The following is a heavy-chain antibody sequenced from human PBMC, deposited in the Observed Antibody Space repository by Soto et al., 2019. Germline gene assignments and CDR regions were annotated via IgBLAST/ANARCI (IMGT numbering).Heavy chain of an antibody. CDR2: INPNSGGT. CDR3: ARDSLTTLDV. Sequence: ASVKVSCKASGYAFTSYGISWVRQAPGQGLEWMGWINPNSGGTNYAQKFQGWVTMTRDTSISTAYMELSRLRSDDTAVYYCARDSLTTLDVWGKGTTVTVSS. J-gene: IGHJ6*04. V-gene: IGHV1-2*04. CDR1: GYAFTSYG. D-gene: IGHD4-17*01.